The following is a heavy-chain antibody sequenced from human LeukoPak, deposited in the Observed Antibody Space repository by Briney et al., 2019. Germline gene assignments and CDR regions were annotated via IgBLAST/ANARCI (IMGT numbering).Heavy chain of an antibody. D-gene: IGHD3-22*01. CDR1: GVSISSYY. V-gene: IGHV4-59*01. J-gene: IGHJ5*02. CDR2: IYYSGST. CDR3: ARGSYDSSGYYYGSWFDP. Sequence: PSETLSLTCTVSGVSISSYYWSWIRQPPGKELEWIGNIYYSGSTNYNPSLNSRVTISVDTSKNQFSLKLSSVTAADTAVYYCARGSYDSSGYYYGSWFDPWGQGTLVTVSS.